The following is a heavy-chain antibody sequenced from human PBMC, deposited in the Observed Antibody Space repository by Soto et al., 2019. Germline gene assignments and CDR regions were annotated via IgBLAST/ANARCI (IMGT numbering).Heavy chain of an antibody. CDR1: GFTFSNYW. Sequence: PGGSLRLSCAASGFTFSNYWMHWVRHTPGKGPVWVARISKDGSTIGYADSVKGRFTASRDNAKNTLSLQMSSLRAEETAVYYCVRDRTKPTLFDIWGQGTVVTVS. CDR2: ISKDGSTI. J-gene: IGHJ3*02. V-gene: IGHV3-74*01. CDR3: VRDRTKPTLFDI. D-gene: IGHD2-8*01.